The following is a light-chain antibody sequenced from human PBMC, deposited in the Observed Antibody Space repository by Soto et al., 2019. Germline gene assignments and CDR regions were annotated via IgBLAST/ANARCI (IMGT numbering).Light chain of an antibody. CDR1: QSVRTY. CDR3: QQYGSSRLA. J-gene: IGKJ4*01. Sequence: IVLTQSPVTVSLSTGETASISCRACQSVRTYLAWYQVKPGQAPRLLIYGASSRATGIPDRFSGSGSGTDFTLTISRLEPEDFAVYYCQQYGSSRLAFGGGTKVDIK. CDR2: GAS. V-gene: IGKV3-20*01.